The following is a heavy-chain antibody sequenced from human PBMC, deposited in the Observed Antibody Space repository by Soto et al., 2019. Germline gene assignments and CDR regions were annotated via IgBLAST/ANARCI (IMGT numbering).Heavy chain of an antibody. CDR2: IYYSGST. D-gene: IGHD2-15*01. V-gene: IGHV4-39*01. CDR1: GGSISSSSYY. J-gene: IGHJ4*02. Sequence: SETLSLTCTVSGGSISSSSYYWGWIRQPPGKGLEWIGSIYYSGSTYYNPSLKSRVTISVDTSKNQFSLKLSSVTAADTAVYYCARQLYSKRTVVVVVSSHVNWGQGTLVTVSS. CDR3: ARQLYSKRTVVVVVSSHVN.